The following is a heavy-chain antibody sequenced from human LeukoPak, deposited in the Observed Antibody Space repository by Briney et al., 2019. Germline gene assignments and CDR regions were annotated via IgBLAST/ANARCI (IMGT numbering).Heavy chain of an antibody. Sequence: ASVKVSCKASGYTFTSYYIHWVRQAPGQGLEWMGLINPSGGSTTYAQKFQGRVTMTRDTSTSTVHMDLSSLRSEDTAVYYCARVYNWNGYFDFWGQGTLVTVSS. CDR3: ARVYNWNGYFDF. J-gene: IGHJ4*02. CDR2: INPSGGST. CDR1: GYTFTSYY. V-gene: IGHV1-46*01. D-gene: IGHD1-1*01.